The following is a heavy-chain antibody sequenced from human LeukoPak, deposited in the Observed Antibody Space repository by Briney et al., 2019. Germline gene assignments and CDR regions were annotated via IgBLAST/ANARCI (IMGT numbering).Heavy chain of an antibody. J-gene: IGHJ6*03. V-gene: IGHV4-34*01. CDR2: INHSGST. CDR3: ARKFTAVAGTWDYYYYMDV. Sequence: KPSETLSLTCAVYGVSFSGYYWSWLPQPPGKGLEWIGEINHSGSTNYNPSLKSRVTISVDTSKNQFSLKLSSVTAADTAVYYCARKFTAVAGTWDYYYYMDVWGKGTTVTISS. D-gene: IGHD6-19*01. CDR1: GVSFSGYY.